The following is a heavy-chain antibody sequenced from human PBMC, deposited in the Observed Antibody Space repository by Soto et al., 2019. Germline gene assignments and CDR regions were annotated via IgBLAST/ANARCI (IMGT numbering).Heavy chain of an antibody. Sequence: QVQLVESGGGVVQPGRSLRLSCAASGFTFSSYGMHWVRQAPGKGLEWVAVISYDDRNKYYADSVKGRFTISRDNSKNPLYLQMNSLRAEDTAGYYCANLGGGYCTSTDCPDYWGQGTLVTVSS. CDR1: GFTFSSYG. J-gene: IGHJ4*02. D-gene: IGHD2-2*01. CDR2: ISYDDRNK. V-gene: IGHV3-30*18. CDR3: ANLGGGYCTSTDCPDY.